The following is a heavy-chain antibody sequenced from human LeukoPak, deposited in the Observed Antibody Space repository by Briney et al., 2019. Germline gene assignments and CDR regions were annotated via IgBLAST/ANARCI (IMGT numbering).Heavy chain of an antibody. V-gene: IGHV1-8*02. CDR3: ARGYSGSLPSYPFDY. CDR1: GGTFSSYA. CDR2: MNPNSGNT. D-gene: IGHD1-26*01. J-gene: IGHJ4*02. Sequence: ASVKVSCKASGGTFSSYAISWVRQATGQGLEWMGWMNPNSGNTGYAQKFQGRVTMTRNTSISTAYMELSSLRSEDTAVYYCARGYSGSLPSYPFDYWGQGTLVTVSS.